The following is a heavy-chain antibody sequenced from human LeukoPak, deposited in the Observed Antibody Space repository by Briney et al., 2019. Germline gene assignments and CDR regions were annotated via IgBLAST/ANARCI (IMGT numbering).Heavy chain of an antibody. CDR1: GYTFTGYY. V-gene: IGHV1-2*02. CDR3: ARVWFGEFMAINFDY. Sequence: ASVKVSCKASGYTFTGYYMHWVRQAPGQGLEWMGWINPNSGGTNYAQKFQGRVTMTRDTSISTAYMELSRLGSDDTAVYYCARVWFGEFMAINFDYWGQGTVVTVSS. D-gene: IGHD3-10*01. J-gene: IGHJ4*02. CDR2: INPNSGGT.